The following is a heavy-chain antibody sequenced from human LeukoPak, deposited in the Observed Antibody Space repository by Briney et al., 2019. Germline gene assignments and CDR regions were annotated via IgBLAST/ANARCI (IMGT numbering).Heavy chain of an antibody. J-gene: IGHJ3*02. CDR2: MYHSGST. V-gene: IGHV4-38-2*01. Sequence: SETLSLTCGVSGYSIRSGYYWGWLRPPPGKGLEWIGKMYHSGSTYYNPCVKRRVTISVDTSKNQFSLKLRSVTAADTALYYCARWDSGEWFHDAFDIWGQGTRVTVSS. D-gene: IGHD3-3*01. CDR1: GYSIRSGYY. CDR3: ARWDSGEWFHDAFDI.